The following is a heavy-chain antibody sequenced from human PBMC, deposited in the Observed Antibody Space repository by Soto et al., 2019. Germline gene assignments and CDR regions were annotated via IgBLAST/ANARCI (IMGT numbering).Heavy chain of an antibody. J-gene: IGHJ4*02. Sequence: ETLSLTCTVSGGSINSYYWSWIRQPPGKGLEWIGYIYYSGTTNYHPSLKSRVTISVDTSKNQFSLKLSSVTAADTAVYYCARRYCSGGSCYSGFDYWGQGTLVTVSS. CDR1: GGSINSYY. CDR2: IYYSGTT. D-gene: IGHD2-15*01. CDR3: ARRYCSGGSCYSGFDY. V-gene: IGHV4-59*01.